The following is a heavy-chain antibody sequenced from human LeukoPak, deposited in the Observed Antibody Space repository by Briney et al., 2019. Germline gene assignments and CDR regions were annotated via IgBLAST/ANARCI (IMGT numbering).Heavy chain of an antibody. J-gene: IGHJ4*02. CDR1: AFTFRPYA. CDR3: AKGAAPRGYTYVAN. CDR2: VSGSGGST. Sequence: HPGGSLRLSCAASAFTFRPYAMIWVCQAPGKGLEWVSTVSGSGGSTYYADSVKGRFTISRDNSNNTLYLEMNSLRAEDTAVYYCAKGAAPRGYTYVANWGQGTLVTVSS. D-gene: IGHD5-18*01. V-gene: IGHV3-23*01.